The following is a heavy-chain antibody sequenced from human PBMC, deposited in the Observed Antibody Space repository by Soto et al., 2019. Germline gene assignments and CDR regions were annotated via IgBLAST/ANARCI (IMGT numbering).Heavy chain of an antibody. D-gene: IGHD3-10*01. Sequence: GGSLRLSCVASGFTFRTNPMSWVRQAPGKGLEWVSGVSDSGAKTYYADSVKGRFTVSRDNSKNTLYLEIKSLRAEDTAVYYCAKDFQFGGSGTGYFDNWGQGTLVTVSS. J-gene: IGHJ4*02. CDR2: VSDSGAKT. CDR3: AKDFQFGGSGTGYFDN. CDR1: GFTFRTNP. V-gene: IGHV3-23*01.